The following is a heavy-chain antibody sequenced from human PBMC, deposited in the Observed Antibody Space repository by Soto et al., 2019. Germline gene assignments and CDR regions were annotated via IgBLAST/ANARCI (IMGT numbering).Heavy chain of an antibody. CDR3: ARDWAATVPYYYGMDV. D-gene: IGHD6-25*01. J-gene: IGHJ6*02. CDR2: INAGNGNT. Sequence: GASVKVSCKASGYTFTSYAMHWVRQAPGQRLEWMGWINAGNGNTKYSQKFQGRVTITRDTSASTAYMELSSLRSEDTAVYYCARDWAATVPYYYGMDVWGQGTKVTVPS. CDR1: GYTFTSYA. V-gene: IGHV1-3*01.